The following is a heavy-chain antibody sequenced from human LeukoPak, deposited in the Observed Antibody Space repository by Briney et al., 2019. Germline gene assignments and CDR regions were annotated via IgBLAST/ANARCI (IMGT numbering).Heavy chain of an antibody. Sequence: GRSVRLSCAASGFTFSSYAMHWVRQAPGKGLEWVAVISYDGSNKYYADSVKGRFTISRDNSKNTLYLQMNSLRAEDTAVYYCAKAPRDHRGSYYPYYYMDVWGKGTTVTVSS. CDR2: ISYDGSNK. CDR3: AKAPRDHRGSYYPYYYMDV. CDR1: GFTFSSYA. D-gene: IGHD1-26*01. V-gene: IGHV3-30*04. J-gene: IGHJ6*03.